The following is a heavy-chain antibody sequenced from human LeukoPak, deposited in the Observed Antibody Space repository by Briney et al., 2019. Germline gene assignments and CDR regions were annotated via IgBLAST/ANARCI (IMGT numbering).Heavy chain of an antibody. CDR1: GGSFSGYY. CDR2: INHSGST. V-gene: IGHV4-34*01. Sequence: SETLSLTCAVYGGSFSGYYWSWIRQPPGKGLEWIGEINHSGSTNYNPSLKSRVTISVDTSKNQFSLKLSSVTAAGTAVYYCASKRASKYYYDSSGYLRYWGQGTLVTVSS. CDR3: ASKRASKYYYDSSGYLRY. D-gene: IGHD3-22*01. J-gene: IGHJ4*02.